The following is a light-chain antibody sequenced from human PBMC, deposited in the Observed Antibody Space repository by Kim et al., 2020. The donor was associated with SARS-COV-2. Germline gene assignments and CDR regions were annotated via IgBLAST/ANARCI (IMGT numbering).Light chain of an antibody. CDR1: QSVSSY. Sequence: SSQGERATLSCRASQSVSSYLAWYKQKPGQAPRLLIYDASNRATGIPARFSGSGSGTDFTLTISSLEPEDFAVYYCQQRSNWPLTFGGGTKVDIK. J-gene: IGKJ4*01. CDR3: QQRSNWPLT. V-gene: IGKV3-11*01. CDR2: DAS.